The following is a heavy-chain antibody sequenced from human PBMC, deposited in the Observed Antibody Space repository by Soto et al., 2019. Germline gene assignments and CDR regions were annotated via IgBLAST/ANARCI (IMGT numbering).Heavy chain of an antibody. Sequence: QPGGSLRLSCAASGFTFSSYAMSWVRQAPGKGLEWVSAISGSGGSTYYADSVKGRFTISRDNSKNTLYLQMNSLRAEDTAVYYCAKVRDYYGSGRLNQGDAFDIWGQGTMVTVSS. V-gene: IGHV3-23*01. CDR1: GFTFSSYA. J-gene: IGHJ3*02. CDR2: ISGSGGST. D-gene: IGHD3-10*01. CDR3: AKVRDYYGSGRLNQGDAFDI.